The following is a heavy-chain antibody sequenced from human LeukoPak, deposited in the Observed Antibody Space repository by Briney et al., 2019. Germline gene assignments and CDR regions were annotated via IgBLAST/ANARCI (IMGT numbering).Heavy chain of an antibody. V-gene: IGHV4-4*07. Sequence: PSETLSLTCIVSGDSTSSFYWNWIRQSAGKGLEWIGRFYNSGNIKYNPSLKSRVTMSVDTSQKQFSLKLSSVTAADTAVNYCARDNPVDYYNNYGMDVWGQGITVTVSS. CDR2: FYNSGNI. CDR3: ARDNPVDYYNNYGMDV. J-gene: IGHJ6*02. CDR1: GDSTSSFY.